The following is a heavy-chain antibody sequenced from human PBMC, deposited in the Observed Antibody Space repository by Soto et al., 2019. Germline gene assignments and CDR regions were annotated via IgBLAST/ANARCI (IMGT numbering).Heavy chain of an antibody. CDR2: ISYDGSTK. Sequence: QVQLVESGGGVVQPGRSLRLSCAASGFTFSTYGMHWVRQAPGKGLDWVAVISYDGSTKYYADSLKGRFTISRDNSKNTLYLQMNSLRPEDTAVYYCARMEGVPGYFDLWGRGTLVTVSS. V-gene: IGHV3-30*03. CDR3: ARMEGVPGYFDL. D-gene: IGHD3-10*01. CDR1: GFTFSTYG. J-gene: IGHJ2*01.